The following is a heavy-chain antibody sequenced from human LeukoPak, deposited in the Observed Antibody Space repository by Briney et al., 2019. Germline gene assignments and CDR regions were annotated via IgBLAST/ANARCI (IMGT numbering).Heavy chain of an antibody. CDR3: ARDTPFGVATKSYYYYYMDV. CDR1: GGSISSYY. D-gene: IGHD5-12*01. CDR2: IYTSGST. V-gene: IGHV4-4*07. Sequence: PSETLSLTCTVSGGSISSYYWSWIRQPAGKGLEWIGRIYTSGSTNYNPSLKSRVTMSVDTSKNQFSLKLSSVTAADTAVYYCARDTPFGVATKSYYYYYMDVWGKGTTVTVSS. J-gene: IGHJ6*03.